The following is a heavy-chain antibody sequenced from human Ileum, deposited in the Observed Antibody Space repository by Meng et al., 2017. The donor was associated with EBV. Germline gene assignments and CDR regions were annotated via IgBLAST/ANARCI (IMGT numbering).Heavy chain of an antibody. CDR2: IGAGGTT. CDR3: AKGGGTSLYYFHY. J-gene: IGHJ4*02. CDR1: GFTFSSYA. D-gene: IGHD4-23*01. V-gene: IGHV3-23*01. Sequence: EVQLLESGGGLVQPGGSLRLSCAASGFTFSSYAMRWVRQAPGKGLEWVSTIGAGGTTYYADSVKGRFTISRDTSKNTLYLQIYSLRAEDTAVYYCAKGGGTSLYYFHYWGQGTLVTVAS.